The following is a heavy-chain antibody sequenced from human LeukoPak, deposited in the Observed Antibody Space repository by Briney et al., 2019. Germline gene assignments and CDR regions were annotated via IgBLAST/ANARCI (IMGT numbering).Heavy chain of an antibody. CDR1: GGSISSGGYY. V-gene: IGHV4-31*03. J-gene: IGHJ4*02. CDR3: ARNTYSGYDFDY. D-gene: IGHD5-12*01. Sequence: PSETLSLTCTVSGGSISSGGYYWSWIRQHPGKGLEWIGYIYYSGSTYYNPSLKSRVTITVDTSKNQFSLKLSPVTAADTAVYYCARNTYSGYDFDYWGQGTLVTVSS. CDR2: IYYSGST.